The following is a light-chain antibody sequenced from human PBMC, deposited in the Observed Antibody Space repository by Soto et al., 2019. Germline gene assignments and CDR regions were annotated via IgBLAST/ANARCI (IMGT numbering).Light chain of an antibody. J-gene: IGLJ1*01. CDR3: CSYARGSTFV. CDR1: SDDVGTYNL. CDR2: EGT. Sequence: QSALTQPASVSGSPGQSITISCTGTSDDVGTYNLVSWYQQHPGKAPKLMIYEGTKRPSGVSNRFSGSKSGNTASLTISCLQGDDEADYFCCSYARGSTFVFGTGTKLTVL. V-gene: IGLV2-23*01.